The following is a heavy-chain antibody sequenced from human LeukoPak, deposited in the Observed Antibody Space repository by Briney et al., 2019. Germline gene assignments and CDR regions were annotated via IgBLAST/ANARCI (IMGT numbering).Heavy chain of an antibody. Sequence: APVKVSCKASGYTFTNYGISWVRQAPGQGLEWMGWISAYNGNANYAQNLQGRVTMTTDTSTTTAYMELRSLRSDDTAVYYCARDMITFGGVIALIDYWGQGTLVTVSS. CDR3: ARDMITFGGVIALIDY. D-gene: IGHD3-16*02. CDR2: ISAYNGNA. J-gene: IGHJ4*02. V-gene: IGHV1-18*01. CDR1: GYTFTNYG.